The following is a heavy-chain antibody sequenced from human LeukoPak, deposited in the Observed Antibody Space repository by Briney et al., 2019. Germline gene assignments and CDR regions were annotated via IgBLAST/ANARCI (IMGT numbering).Heavy chain of an antibody. V-gene: IGHV3-48*03. Sequence: GGSLRLSCAASGFTFSSYEMNWVRQAPGKGLEWVSYISSSGSTIYYADSVKGRFTISRDNAKNSLYLQMNSLRAEDTAVYYCARGSDYDSSGYPFDYWGQGTLVTVSS. CDR1: GFTFSSYE. CDR3: ARGSDYDSSGYPFDY. CDR2: ISSSGSTI. J-gene: IGHJ4*02. D-gene: IGHD3-22*01.